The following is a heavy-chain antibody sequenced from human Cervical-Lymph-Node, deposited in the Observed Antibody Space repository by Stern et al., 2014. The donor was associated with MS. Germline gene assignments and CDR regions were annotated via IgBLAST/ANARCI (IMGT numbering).Heavy chain of an antibody. D-gene: IGHD3-16*01. CDR3: ARGGGDNWFDP. J-gene: IGHJ5*02. CDR2: VIAFVGIS. Sequence: QVQLVQSGAEVKEPGSSVKVSCKVIGGISWVRQAPGHGLEWMGVVIAFVGISNYEQKFQGRATMTGDTSTNTTYVHLTRPTPDDTAIYYCARGGGDNWFDPWGQGTLVTVSS. V-gene: IGHV1-69*17. CDR1: GG.